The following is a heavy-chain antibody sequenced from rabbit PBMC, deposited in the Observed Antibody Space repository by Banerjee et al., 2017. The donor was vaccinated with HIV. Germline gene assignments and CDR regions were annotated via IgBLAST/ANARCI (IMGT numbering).Heavy chain of an antibody. CDR3: ARPDHGDGGADL. CDR2: IYTGHYGT. CDR1: GFSFSSDYD. J-gene: IGHJ3*01. Sequence: QSLEESGGDLVKPGASLTLTCTASGFSFSSDYDMCWVRQAPGKGLEWIGCIYTGHYGTYYANWAKARFTVSKSSSTTVTLQMTSLTAADTATYFCARPDHGDGGADLRGQGTLVTVS. D-gene: IGHD2-1*01. V-gene: IGHV1S40*01.